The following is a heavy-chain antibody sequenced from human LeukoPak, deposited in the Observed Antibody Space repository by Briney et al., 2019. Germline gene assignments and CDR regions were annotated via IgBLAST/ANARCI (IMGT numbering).Heavy chain of an antibody. V-gene: IGHV4-34*01. J-gene: IGHJ4*02. D-gene: IGHD5-18*01. Sequence: QSSETLSLTCAVYGGSFSGYYWSWIRQPPGKGLEWIGEINHSGSTNYNPSLKSRVTISVDTSKNQFSLKLSSVTAADTAVYYCARIRGYSYGTFDYWGQGTLVTVSS. CDR3: ARIRGYSYGTFDY. CDR1: GGSFSGYY. CDR2: INHSGST.